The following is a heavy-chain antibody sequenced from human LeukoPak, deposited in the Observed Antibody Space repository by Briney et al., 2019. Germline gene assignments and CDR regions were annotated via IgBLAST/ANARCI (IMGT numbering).Heavy chain of an antibody. J-gene: IGHJ6*02. CDR3: AKGGAAAGPYYYYYGMDV. V-gene: IGHV3-23*01. CDR1: GFTFSSYA. CDR2: ISGSGGST. D-gene: IGHD6-13*01. Sequence: PGGSLRLSCAASGFTFSSYAMSWVRQAPGKGLEWVSAISGSGGSTYYADSVKGRFTISRDNSKSTLYLQMNSLRAEDTAVYYCAKGGAAAGPYYYYYGMDVWGQGTTVTVSS.